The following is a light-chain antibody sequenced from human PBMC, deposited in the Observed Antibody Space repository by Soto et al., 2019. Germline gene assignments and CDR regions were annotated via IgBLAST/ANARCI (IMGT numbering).Light chain of an antibody. CDR2: DAS. J-gene: IGKJ4*01. V-gene: IGKV3-11*01. Sequence: EIVLTQSPATLSLSPGERATLSCRASQSVSSYLAWYQQKPGQAPRLLIYDASNRATGIPVRFSGSGSGTEFTLTISSLQSEDVGVYYCQQYDNWPPKTFGGGTKVEVK. CDR3: QQYDNWPPKT. CDR1: QSVSSY.